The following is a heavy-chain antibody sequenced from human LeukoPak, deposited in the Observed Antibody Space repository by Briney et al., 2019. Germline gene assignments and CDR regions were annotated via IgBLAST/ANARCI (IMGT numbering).Heavy chain of an antibody. D-gene: IGHD1-26*01. CDR1: GVSMSSYF. V-gene: IGHV4-59*12. J-gene: IGHJ6*03. Sequence: SETLSLTCTVSGVSMSSYFWSWIRQPPGKGLEWIGYIYYSGSTNYNPSLKSRVTISVDTSKNQFSLKLSSVTAADTAVYYCARRRSARNTIVGALGGYYYYYMDVWGKGTTVTVSS. CDR3: ARRRSARNTIVGALGGYYYYYMDV. CDR2: IYYSGST.